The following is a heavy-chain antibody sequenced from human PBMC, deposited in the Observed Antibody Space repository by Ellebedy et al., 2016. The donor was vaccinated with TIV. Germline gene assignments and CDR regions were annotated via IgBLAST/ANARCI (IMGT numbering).Heavy chain of an antibody. J-gene: IGHJ4*02. CDR1: GFTFSTYW. V-gene: IGHV3-74*01. CDR2: INTDGSST. Sequence: GESLKISCAASGFTFSTYWMHWVRQAPGKGLMWVSRINTDGSSTGYADSVKGRFTLSRDNAKNTLYLQMNGLRAEDTAVYYCAREVWYPASWGQGTLVTVSS. D-gene: IGHD6-13*01. CDR3: AREVWYPAS.